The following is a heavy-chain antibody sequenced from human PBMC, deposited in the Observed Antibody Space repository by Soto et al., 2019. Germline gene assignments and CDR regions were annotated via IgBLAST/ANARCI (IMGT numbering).Heavy chain of an antibody. CDR2: ISYDGSNK. Sequence: QVQLVESGGGVVQPGRSLRLSCAASGFTFTTNGMHWVRQAPGKGLEWVTLISYDGSNKFYADSVRGRFTVSRDNSKNTLYLQMDSLRVEDTAGYFCANDRTYSYGFIDFWGQGTLVTVSS. CDR1: GFTFTTNG. V-gene: IGHV3-30*18. D-gene: IGHD5-18*01. J-gene: IGHJ4*02. CDR3: ANDRTYSYGFIDF.